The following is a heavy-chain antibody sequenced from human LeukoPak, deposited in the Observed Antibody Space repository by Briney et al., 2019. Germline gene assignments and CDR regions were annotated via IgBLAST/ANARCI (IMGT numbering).Heavy chain of an antibody. Sequence: PGGSLRLSCATSGFIFSTYALSWVRQAPGKGLEWASSISGSGGSTYHADSVKGRFTISRGSSKNTLYLQMNSLRAEDTAIYYCASVIRAAPGKGYFDYWGQGTLVTVSS. D-gene: IGHD6-13*01. V-gene: IGHV3-23*01. CDR1: GFIFSTYA. J-gene: IGHJ4*02. CDR3: ASVIRAAPGKGYFDY. CDR2: ISGSGGST.